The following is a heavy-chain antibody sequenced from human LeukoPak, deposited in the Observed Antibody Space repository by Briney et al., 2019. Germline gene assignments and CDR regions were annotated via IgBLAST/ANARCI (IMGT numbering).Heavy chain of an antibody. V-gene: IGHV3-64*01. CDR3: VRDSVGYSYGENWFDP. J-gene: IGHJ5*02. D-gene: IGHD5-18*01. Sequence: GGSLRLSCAAYGFTFCSYAMHWVRQAPGKGLKYVSAISSNGGSTYYANSVKGRFTISRDNSKNTLYLQMGSLRAEDMAVYYCVRDSVGYSYGENWFDPWGQGTLVTVSS. CDR1: GFTFCSYA. CDR2: ISSNGGST.